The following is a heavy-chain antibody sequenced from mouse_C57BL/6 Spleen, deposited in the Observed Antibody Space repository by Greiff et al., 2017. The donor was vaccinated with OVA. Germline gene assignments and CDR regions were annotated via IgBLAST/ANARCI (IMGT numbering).Heavy chain of an antibody. V-gene: IGHV1-76*01. CDR3: ARGDYYSNDVGWYFDV. J-gene: IGHJ1*03. CDR2: IYPGSGNT. Sequence: VQLQQSGAELVRPGASVTLSCKASGYTFTDYYINWVKQRPGQGLEWIARIYPGSGNTYYNEKFKGKATLTAEKSSSTAYMQLSSLTSEDSAVYFCARGDYYSNDVGWYFDVWGTGTTVTVSS. CDR1: GYTFTDYY. D-gene: IGHD2-5*01.